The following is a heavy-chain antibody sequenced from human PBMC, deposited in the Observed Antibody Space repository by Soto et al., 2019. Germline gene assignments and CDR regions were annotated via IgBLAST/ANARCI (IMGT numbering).Heavy chain of an antibody. CDR3: VRRHVSATGIDWFDP. J-gene: IGHJ5*02. V-gene: IGHV1-3*01. Sequence: ASVKVSCKASGYTFTGYGIHWVRQAPGQRLEWMGWINAANGDTKYSPKFQGRVTITRDTSASTAYMELSSLRSEDTAVYYCVRRHVSATGIDWFDPWGQGTLVTVSS. D-gene: IGHD6-13*01. CDR2: INAANGDT. CDR1: GYTFTGYG.